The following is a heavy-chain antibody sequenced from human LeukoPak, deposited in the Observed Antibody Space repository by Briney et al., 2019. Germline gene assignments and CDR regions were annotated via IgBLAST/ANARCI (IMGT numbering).Heavy chain of an antibody. CDR2: ISYSGVVK. D-gene: IGHD3-16*01. CDR1: GYTFSDYG. Sequence: PGTSLRLSCTASGYTFSDYGMHWVRQAPGKGLEWLSVISYSGVVKFYADSVKGRFTISRDNSKNTLWLQMNSLRVEDTAIYYCARDWGIDSWGQGTLVTVSS. J-gene: IGHJ4*02. CDR3: ARDWGIDS. V-gene: IGHV3-30*03.